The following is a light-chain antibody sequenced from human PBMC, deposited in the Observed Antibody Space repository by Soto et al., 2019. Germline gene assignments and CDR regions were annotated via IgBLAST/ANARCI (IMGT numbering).Light chain of an antibody. CDR3: SSYTSSSTLYV. J-gene: IGLJ1*01. CDR2: EVR. V-gene: IGLV2-14*01. CDR1: SSDVGAYKS. Sequence: QSVLTQPASVSGSPGQSITISCTGTSSDVGAYKSVSWYQHHPGKAPKLIIFEVRNRPSGVSNRFSGSKSGNTASLTISGLQAEDEAHYYCSSYTSSSTLYVFGSGTKLTVL.